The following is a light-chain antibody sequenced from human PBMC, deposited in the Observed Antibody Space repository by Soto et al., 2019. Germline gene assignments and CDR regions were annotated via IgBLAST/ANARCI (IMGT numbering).Light chain of an antibody. J-gene: IGKJ1*01. V-gene: IGKV3-20*01. CDR3: QQYGSSPRT. Sequence: EIVLTQSPGTLSFSPGEKDTLSCRASQSVSSSYLAWYQQKPGQAPRLLIYGASSRATGIPDRFSGSGSGTDFTLTISGLEPEDFAVYYCQQYGSSPRTFGQGTKVDIK. CDR1: QSVSSSY. CDR2: GAS.